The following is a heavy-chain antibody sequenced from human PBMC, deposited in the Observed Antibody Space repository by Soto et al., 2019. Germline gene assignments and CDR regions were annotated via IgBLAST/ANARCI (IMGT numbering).Heavy chain of an antibody. CDR1: GGSFSGYY. D-gene: IGHD3-9*01. V-gene: IGHV4-34*01. Sequence: PSETLSLTCAVYGGSFSGYYWSWIRQPPGKGLEWIGEINHSGSTNYNPSLKSRVTISVDTSKNQFSLKLSSVTAADTAVYYCARGPNNPGYYDILTGYRDYWGQGTLVTVSS. J-gene: IGHJ4*02. CDR2: INHSGST. CDR3: ARGPNNPGYYDILTGYRDY.